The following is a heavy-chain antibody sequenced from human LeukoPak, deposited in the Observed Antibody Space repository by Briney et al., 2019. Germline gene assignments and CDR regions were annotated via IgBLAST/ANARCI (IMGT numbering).Heavy chain of an antibody. CDR3: ARDRGSYYSGAIFGNFYGMDV. CDR2: FYYSGSN. J-gene: IGHJ6*02. CDR1: GGSISSYY. Sequence: SETLSLTCIVSGGSISSYYWSWIRQPPGKGLEWIGYFYYSGSNNYNPSLKSRVTISADTPKNQFSLKLRSVTAADTAVYYRARDRGSYYSGAIFGNFYGMDVWGQGTTVTVSS. D-gene: IGHD1-26*01. V-gene: IGHV4-59*01.